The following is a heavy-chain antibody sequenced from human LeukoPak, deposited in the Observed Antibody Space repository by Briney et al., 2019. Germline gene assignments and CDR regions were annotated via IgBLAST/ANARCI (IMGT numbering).Heavy chain of an antibody. CDR2: ISNDGSNK. J-gene: IGHJ4*02. CDR3: AKDIGTVTTLVDY. CDR1: RTTFSSYA. Sequence: GGPLRLSCAASRTTFSSYAMHWVRQAPGKGLEWVAAISNDGSNKYYVASVKGRFTISRDNSKNTVYLQMNSLRAEDTAVYYCAKDIGTVTTLVDYWGQGTLVTVSS. V-gene: IGHV3-30*04. D-gene: IGHD4-17*01.